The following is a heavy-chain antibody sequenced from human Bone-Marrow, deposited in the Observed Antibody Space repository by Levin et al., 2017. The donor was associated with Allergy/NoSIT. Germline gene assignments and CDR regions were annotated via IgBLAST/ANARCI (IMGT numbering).Heavy chain of an antibody. Sequence: PGGSLRLSCAASGFTFSSYWMHWVRQAPGKGLVWVSRINSDGSSTSYADSVKGRFTISRDNAKNTLYLQMNSLRAEDTAVYYCARVTYDYVWGSYRWFDPWGQGTLVTVSS. CDR1: GFTFSSYW. CDR2: INSDGSST. D-gene: IGHD3-16*02. J-gene: IGHJ5*02. CDR3: ARVTYDYVWGSYRWFDP. V-gene: IGHV3-74*01.